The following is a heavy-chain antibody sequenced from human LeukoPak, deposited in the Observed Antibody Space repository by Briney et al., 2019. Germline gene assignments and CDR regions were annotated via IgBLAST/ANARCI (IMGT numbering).Heavy chain of an antibody. CDR1: GFTFSSYA. CDR2: IRGGGVT. V-gene: IGHV3-23*01. J-gene: IGHJ4*02. D-gene: IGHD1-1*01. CDR3: AKANWVSNADAVW. Sequence: GGPLRLSCAASGFTFSSYAMSWVRQSPARGLAWVSSIRGGGVTFYADSVKGRFTLSRDDSRNTVFLQLNNLRVEDTAIYYCAKANWVSNADAVWWGQGTVVTVSS.